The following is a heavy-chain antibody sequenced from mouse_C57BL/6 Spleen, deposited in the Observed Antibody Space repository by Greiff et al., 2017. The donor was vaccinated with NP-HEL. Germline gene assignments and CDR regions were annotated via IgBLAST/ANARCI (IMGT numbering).Heavy chain of an antibody. Sequence: EVKLVESGGGLVKPGGSLKLSCAASGFTFSDYGMHWVRQAPEKGLEWVAYISSGSSTIYYADTVKGRFTISRDNAKNTLFLQMTSLRSEDTAMYYCARGAYYYGSIHAMDYWGQGTSVTVSS. D-gene: IGHD1-1*01. V-gene: IGHV5-17*01. CDR1: GFTFSDYG. CDR2: ISSGSSTI. CDR3: ARGAYYYGSIHAMDY. J-gene: IGHJ4*01.